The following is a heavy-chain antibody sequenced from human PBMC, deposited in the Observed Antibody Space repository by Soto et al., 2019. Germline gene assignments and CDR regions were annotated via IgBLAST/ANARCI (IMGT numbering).Heavy chain of an antibody. V-gene: IGHV3-30*03. CDR1: GFTFSSYG. CDR3: VADYVATDTFDI. J-gene: IGHJ3*02. D-gene: IGHD3-10*02. CDR2: ISYDGSNK. Sequence: LRLSCAAPGFTFSSYGIHWVRQAPGKGLEWVAVISYDGSNKYYADSVKGRFTISRDNSKNTLYLQMNSLRAEDTALYYCVADYVATDTFDIWDQGTMVTVSS.